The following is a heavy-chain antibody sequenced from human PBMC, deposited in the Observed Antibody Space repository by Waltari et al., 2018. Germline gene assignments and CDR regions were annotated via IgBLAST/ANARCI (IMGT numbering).Heavy chain of an antibody. CDR2: MNPNSGNT. D-gene: IGHD6-6*01. Sequence: QVQLVQSGAEVKTPGASVKGSCKASGYTFTSYDINWVRQATGQGLEWMGWMNPNSGNTGYAQKFQGRVTITRNTSISTAYMELSSLRSEDTAVYYCARSSSGDGYWFDPWGQGTLVTVSS. CDR3: ARSSSGDGYWFDP. V-gene: IGHV1-8*03. J-gene: IGHJ5*02. CDR1: GYTFTSYD.